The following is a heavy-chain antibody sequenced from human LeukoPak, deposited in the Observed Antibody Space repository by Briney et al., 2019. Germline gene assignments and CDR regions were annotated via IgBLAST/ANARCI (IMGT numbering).Heavy chain of an antibody. V-gene: IGHV1-8*02. Sequence: GASVKVSCKASGYTFTNYGISWVRQAPGQGLEWMGWMNPNSGNTGYAQKFQGRVTMTRNTSISTAYMELSSLRSEDTAVYYCARGMGRFYSSSWYVNYWGQGTLVTVSS. J-gene: IGHJ4*02. CDR1: GYTFTNYG. CDR3: ARGMGRFYSSSWYVNY. D-gene: IGHD6-13*01. CDR2: MNPNSGNT.